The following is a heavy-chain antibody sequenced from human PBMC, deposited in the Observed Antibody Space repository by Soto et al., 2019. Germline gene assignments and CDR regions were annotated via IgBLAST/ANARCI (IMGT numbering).Heavy chain of an antibody. CDR2: IYYSGYT. CDR3: VSGTSFYDVLTGYYVDRWLDP. CDR1: GDSTTSDAYY. D-gene: IGHD3-9*01. V-gene: IGHV4-39*01. J-gene: IGHJ5*02. Sequence: PSETLSLTCSVSGDSTTSDAYYWGWIRQPPGKGLEWLGSIYYSGYTYYNPSLKSRVTISVDRSRNQFSLNLRSVTAADTAVYYCVSGTSFYDVLTGYYVDRWLDPWGQGTLVTVSS.